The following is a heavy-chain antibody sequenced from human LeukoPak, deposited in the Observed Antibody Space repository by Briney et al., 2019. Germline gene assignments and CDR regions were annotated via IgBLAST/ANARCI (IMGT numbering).Heavy chain of an antibody. CDR2: ISGSGGST. CDR3: ARAFTVGATFDY. J-gene: IGHJ4*02. Sequence: PGGSLRLSCAASGFTFSSYAMSWVRQAPGKGLEWVSAISGSGGSTYYADSVKGRFTISRDNAKSSLYLQMNSLRAEDTAVYYCARAFTVGATFDYWGQGTLVTVSS. V-gene: IGHV3-23*01. CDR1: GFTFSSYA. D-gene: IGHD1-26*01.